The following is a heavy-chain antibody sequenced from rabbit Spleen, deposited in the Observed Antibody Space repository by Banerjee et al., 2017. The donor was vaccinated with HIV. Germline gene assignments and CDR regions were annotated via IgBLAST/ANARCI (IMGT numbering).Heavy chain of an antibody. V-gene: IGHV1S45*01. CDR3: ARGPPYAGYAGYGYVYLNL. CDR1: GFSFSSNYY. Sequence: QEQLEESGGDLVKPGASLTLTCTASGFSFSSNYYMCWVRQAPGKGLEWIACIYAGGSGTYYASWAKGRFTISKTSSTTVTLQMTSLTAADTATYFCARGPPYAGYAGYGYVYLNLWGQGTLVTVS. CDR2: IYAGGSGT. J-gene: IGHJ4*01. D-gene: IGHD6-1*01.